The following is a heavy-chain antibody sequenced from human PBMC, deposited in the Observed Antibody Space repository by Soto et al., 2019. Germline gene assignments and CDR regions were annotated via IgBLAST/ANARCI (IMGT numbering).Heavy chain of an antibody. J-gene: IGHJ4*02. Sequence: EVQLLESGGGLVQPGGSLRLSCAASRFTFSNYAMSWVRQAPGKGLEWVSAISGGGGSTNFADSVKGRFSISRDNSKSTLYLQMNSLRAEDRAVYYCAKSPEPYGSGTRFFDYWGQGTLVTVSS. CDR2: ISGGGGST. D-gene: IGHD3-10*01. CDR1: RFTFSNYA. CDR3: AKSPEPYGSGTRFFDY. V-gene: IGHV3-23*01.